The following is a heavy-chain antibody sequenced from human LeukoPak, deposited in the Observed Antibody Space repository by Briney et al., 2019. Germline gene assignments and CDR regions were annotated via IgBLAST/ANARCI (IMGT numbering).Heavy chain of an antibody. D-gene: IGHD5-24*01. V-gene: IGHV3-23*01. CDR1: GFTFSSYA. Sequence: GASLRLSCAASGFTFSSYAMSWVRQAPGKGLEWVSAISGSGGSTYYADSVKGRFTISRDNSKNTLYLQMNSLRAEDTAVYYCAKTPNRWPQFTEWGQGTLVTVSS. CDR2: ISGSGGST. J-gene: IGHJ4*02. CDR3: AKTPNRWPQFTE.